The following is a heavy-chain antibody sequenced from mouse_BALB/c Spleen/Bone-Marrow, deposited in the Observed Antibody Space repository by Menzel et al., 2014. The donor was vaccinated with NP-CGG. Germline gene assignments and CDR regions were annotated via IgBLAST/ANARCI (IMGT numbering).Heavy chain of an antibody. V-gene: IGHV1-69*01. CDR1: GYTFTDYW. CDR3: ARGDWDDAY. J-gene: IGHJ3*01. CDR2: IDTSDSYT. D-gene: IGHD4-1*01. Sequence: VKLVEPGAELVMPGASVKMSCKASGYTFTDYWMHWVKQRPGQGLEWIGAIDTSDSYTSYNQKFKGKATLTVDESSSTAYMQLSSLTSEDSAVYYCARGDWDDAYWGQGTLVTVSA.